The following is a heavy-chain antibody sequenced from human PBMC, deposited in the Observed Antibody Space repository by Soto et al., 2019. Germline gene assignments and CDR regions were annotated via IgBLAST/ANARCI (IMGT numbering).Heavy chain of an antibody. V-gene: IGHV3-30-3*01. CDR3: ARDQNTVVLVPAAFVCDY. Sequence: QVKLVESGGGVVQPGRSLRLSCAASGFTFSNYAIHWVRQAPGKGLEWVAVISYDGSNKYFADSVKGRFTISRDNSKNTLYLEMTSLRAEDTAVYYCARDQNTVVLVPAAFVCDYWGQGILVTVSS. J-gene: IGHJ4*02. D-gene: IGHD2-2*01. CDR1: GFTFSNYA. CDR2: ISYDGSNK.